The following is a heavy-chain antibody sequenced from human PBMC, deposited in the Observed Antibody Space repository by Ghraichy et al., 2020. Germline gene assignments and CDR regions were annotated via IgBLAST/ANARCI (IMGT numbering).Heavy chain of an antibody. CDR2: IYPGDSDT. J-gene: IGHJ4*02. D-gene: IGHD1-1*01. CDR1: GYSFTSYW. Sequence: GESLNISCKGSGYSFTSYWIGWVRQMPGQGLEWMGIIYPGDSDTRYSPSFQGQVTISADKSINTAYLQWSSLKASDTAIYYCARQATGTTPYFDYWGQGTLVTVPS. V-gene: IGHV5-51*01. CDR3: ARQATGTTPYFDY.